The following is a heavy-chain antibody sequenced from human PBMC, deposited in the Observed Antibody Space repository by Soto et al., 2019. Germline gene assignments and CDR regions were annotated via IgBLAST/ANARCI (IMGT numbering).Heavy chain of an antibody. Sequence: SETLSLTCAVYGGSFSGYYWSWIRQPPGKGLEWIGEINHSGSTNYNPSLKSRVTISVDTSKNQFSLKLSSVTAADTAVYYCARAAYGSGNDYWGQGTLVT. J-gene: IGHJ4*02. CDR1: GGSFSGYY. D-gene: IGHD3-10*01. CDR2: INHSGST. CDR3: ARAAYGSGNDY. V-gene: IGHV4-34*01.